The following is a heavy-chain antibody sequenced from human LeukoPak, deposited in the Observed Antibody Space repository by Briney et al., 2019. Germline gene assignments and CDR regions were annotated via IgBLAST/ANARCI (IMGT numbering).Heavy chain of an antibody. CDR3: AKDNSEWLFPDY. D-gene: IGHD3-22*01. J-gene: IGHJ4*02. CDR2: IYSGGTT. V-gene: IGHV3-53*01. Sequence: GGSLRLSCAVSGFTVSSNYMSWVRQAPGKGLEWVSVIYSGGTTYYADSVKGRFAISRGNSKNTLYLQMNSLRAEDTAVYYCAKDNSEWLFPDYWGQGTLVTVSS. CDR1: GFTVSSNY.